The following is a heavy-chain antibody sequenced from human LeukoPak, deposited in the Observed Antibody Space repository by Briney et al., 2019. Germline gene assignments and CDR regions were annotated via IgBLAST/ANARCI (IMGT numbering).Heavy chain of an antibody. Sequence: GGSLRLSCAASGFTFSSYAMSWVRQAPGKGLEWVSAISGSGGSTYYADSVKGRFTISRDNSKNTLYLQMNSLRAEDTAVYYCARGKWLTNDAFDIWGQGTMVTVSS. CDR2: ISGSGGST. CDR3: ARGKWLTNDAFDI. V-gene: IGHV3-23*01. D-gene: IGHD6-19*01. J-gene: IGHJ3*02. CDR1: GFTFSSYA.